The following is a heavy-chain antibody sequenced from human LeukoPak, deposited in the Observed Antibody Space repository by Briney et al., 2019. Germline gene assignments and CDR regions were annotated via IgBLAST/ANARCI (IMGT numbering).Heavy chain of an antibody. D-gene: IGHD3-10*01. V-gene: IGHV1-69*01. Sequence: SVKVSCKASGGTFSSYAISWVRQAPGQGLEWMGGIIPIFGTANYAQKFQGRVTITADESTSTAYMELSSPRSEDTAVYYCARGYGSGSYYSYFDYWGQGTLVTVSS. CDR2: IIPIFGTA. J-gene: IGHJ4*02. CDR1: GGTFSSYA. CDR3: ARGYGSGSYYSYFDY.